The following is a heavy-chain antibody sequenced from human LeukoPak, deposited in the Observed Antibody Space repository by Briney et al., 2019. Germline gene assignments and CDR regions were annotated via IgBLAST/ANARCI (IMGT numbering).Heavy chain of an antibody. CDR1: GFTFSSYW. D-gene: IGHD3-22*01. J-gene: IGHJ3*02. V-gene: IGHV3-74*01. Sequence: GGSLRLSCAASGFTFSSYWMHWVRQAPGKGLVWVSHINSDGSYTSYADSVKGRFTISRDNAKNTLHLQMNSLRAEDTAVYYCARAPDYYDSSGYFAFDIWGQGTMVTVSS. CDR3: ARAPDYYDSSGYFAFDI. CDR2: INSDGSYT.